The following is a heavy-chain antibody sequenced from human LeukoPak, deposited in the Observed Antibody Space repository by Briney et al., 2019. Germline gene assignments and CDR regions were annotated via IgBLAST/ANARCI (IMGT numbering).Heavy chain of an antibody. CDR3: ARGMYYYDSGGYYFDY. Sequence: QLGGSLKLSCAASGFIVTNNYMGWVPQAPREGLEVVSLNYSGGAKDYAASAKGRFTISRDNSKNTLYLQMDSLRADDTAVYYCARGMYYYDSGGYYFDYWGQGSQVTVSS. D-gene: IGHD3-22*01. CDR1: GFIVTNNY. V-gene: IGHV3-53*01. J-gene: IGHJ4*02. CDR2: NYSGGAK.